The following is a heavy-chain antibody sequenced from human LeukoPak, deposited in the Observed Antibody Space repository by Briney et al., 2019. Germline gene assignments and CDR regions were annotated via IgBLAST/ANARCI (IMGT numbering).Heavy chain of an antibody. Sequence: GGSLRLSCTDSGSTFSNYVMSWVRQAPGKGLEWVSSIIVSGGSTYYADSVQGRFTISRDNSKNTLYLQMNSLRAEDTAVYYCAKRAYFDYWGQGTLVTVSS. CDR3: AKRAYFDY. CDR1: GSTFSNYV. CDR2: IIVSGGST. J-gene: IGHJ4*02. V-gene: IGHV3-23*01.